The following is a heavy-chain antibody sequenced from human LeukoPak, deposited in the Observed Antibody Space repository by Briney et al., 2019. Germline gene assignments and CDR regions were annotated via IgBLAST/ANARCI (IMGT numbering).Heavy chain of an antibody. D-gene: IGHD4-17*01. Sequence: SETLSLTCAVYGGSFSGYYWSWIRQPPGKGLEWIGYIYYSGSTNYNPSLKSRVTISVDTSKNQFSLKLSSVTAADTAVYYCARVHRYGNYFDYWGQGTLVTVSS. CDR1: GGSFSGYY. CDR2: IYYSGST. CDR3: ARVHRYGNYFDY. J-gene: IGHJ4*02. V-gene: IGHV4-59*01.